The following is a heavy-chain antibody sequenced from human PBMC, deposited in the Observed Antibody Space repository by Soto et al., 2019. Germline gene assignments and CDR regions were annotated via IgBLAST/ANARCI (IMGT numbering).Heavy chain of an antibody. D-gene: IGHD2-15*01. V-gene: IGHV1-3*01. Sequence: GASVKVSCKASGYTFTSYAMHWVRQAPGQRLEWMGWINAGNGNTKYSQKFQGRVTITRDTSASTAYMELSSLRSEDTAVYYCARDLLWVVVVAATPVGWFDPWGQGTLVTVS. J-gene: IGHJ5*02. CDR3: ARDLLWVVVVAATPVGWFDP. CDR1: GYTFTSYA. CDR2: INAGNGNT.